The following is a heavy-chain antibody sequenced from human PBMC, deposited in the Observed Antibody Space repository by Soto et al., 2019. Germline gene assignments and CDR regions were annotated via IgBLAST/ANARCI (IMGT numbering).Heavy chain of an antibody. CDR1: GFXFSSYA. D-gene: IGHD3-3*01. V-gene: IGHV3-23*01. CDR3: AKDRXTIFGVVIHSTGFDY. CDR2: XSGSGVSK. J-gene: IGHJ4*02. Sequence: GGSLRLXXAXSGFXFSSYAMSWVXQXPXKGXEWVXXXSGSGVSKYYANPWKGRFTISRDNSKNTLYRQMNSLRAEDTAVYYCAKDRXTIFGVVIHSTGFDYWGQGTLVTVSS.